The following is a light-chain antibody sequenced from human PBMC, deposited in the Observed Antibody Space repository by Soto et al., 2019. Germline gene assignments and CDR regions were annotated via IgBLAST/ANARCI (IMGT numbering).Light chain of an antibody. Sequence: QSALTQPPSASGSPGQSVAISCTGTSSDVGAYNYVSWYQQHPGKAPKLIIYEVTKRPSGVPDRFSGSKSGNTASLTVSGLQAEDEADYYCSSYADGGVFGGGTKLTV. CDR3: SSYADGGV. J-gene: IGLJ3*02. CDR2: EVT. V-gene: IGLV2-8*01. CDR1: SSDVGAYNY.